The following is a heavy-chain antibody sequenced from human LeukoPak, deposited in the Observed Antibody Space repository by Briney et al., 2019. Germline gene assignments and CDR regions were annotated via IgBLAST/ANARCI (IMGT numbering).Heavy chain of an antibody. CDR2: FDPEDGET. Sequence: ASVKVSCKVSGYTLTELSMHWVRQAPGKGLEWMGGFDPEDGETIYAQKFQGRVTMTEDTSTDTAYMELSSLRSEDTAVHYCATRESSMVRGPFDYWGQGTLVTVSS. D-gene: IGHD3-10*01. V-gene: IGHV1-24*01. CDR1: GYTLTELS. J-gene: IGHJ4*02. CDR3: ATRESSMVRGPFDY.